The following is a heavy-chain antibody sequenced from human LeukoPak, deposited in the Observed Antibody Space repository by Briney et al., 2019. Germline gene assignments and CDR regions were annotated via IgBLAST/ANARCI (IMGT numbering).Heavy chain of an antibody. D-gene: IGHD2-2*01. CDR2: ITAKHAT. J-gene: IGHJ4*02. CDR3: ARGVARADRSGYCSSTSCPRPYYFDY. Sequence: GGSLRLSCAASGFTFSASPIHWVRQASGKGLEWVGRITAKHATAYSATVKGRFTISRDDSKYTTYLQMNSLETEDTAVYYCARGVARADRSGYCSSTSCPRPYYFDYWGQGTLVTVSS. V-gene: IGHV3-73*01. CDR1: GFTFSASP.